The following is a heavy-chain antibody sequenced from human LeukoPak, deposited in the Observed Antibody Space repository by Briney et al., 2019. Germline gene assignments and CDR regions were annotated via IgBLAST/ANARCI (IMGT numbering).Heavy chain of an antibody. V-gene: IGHV3-48*03. J-gene: IGHJ3*02. CDR2: ISSSSSTI. D-gene: IGHD3-3*01. CDR1: GFTFSSYE. CDR3: ASGRYYDFYPTGGAFDI. Sequence: GGSLRLSCAASGFTFSSYEMNWVRQAPGKGLEWVSYISSSSSTIYYADSVKGRFTISRDNAKNSLYLQMNSLRAEDTAVYYCASGRYYDFYPTGGAFDIWGQGTMVTVSS.